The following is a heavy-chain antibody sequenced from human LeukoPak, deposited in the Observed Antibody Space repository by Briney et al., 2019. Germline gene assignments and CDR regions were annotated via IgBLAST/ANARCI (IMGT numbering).Heavy chain of an antibody. D-gene: IGHD5-24*01. CDR3: ASPRATSYYGMDV. J-gene: IGHJ6*02. CDR1: GYSFTSYW. V-gene: IGHV5-51*01. CDR2: IYPGDSDT. Sequence: GESLKISCKGSGYSFTSYWIGWVRQMPGKGLEWMGIIYPGDSDTRYSPSFQGQVTISADKSISTAYLQWSSLKASDTAMYYCASPRATSYYGMDVWAQGTTVTVSS.